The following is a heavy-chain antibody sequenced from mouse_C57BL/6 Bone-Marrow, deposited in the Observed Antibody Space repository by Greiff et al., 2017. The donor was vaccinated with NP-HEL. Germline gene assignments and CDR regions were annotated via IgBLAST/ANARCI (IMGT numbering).Heavy chain of an antibody. D-gene: IGHD1-1*01. V-gene: IGHV5-6*01. Sequence: EVQRVESGGDLVKPGGSLKLSCAASGFTFSSYGMSWVRQTPDKRLEWVATISSGGSYTYYPDSVKGRFTISRDNAKNTLYLQMCSLKSEDTAMYYCASYFYAMDYWGQGTSVTVSS. J-gene: IGHJ4*01. CDR1: GFTFSSYG. CDR2: ISSGGSYT. CDR3: ASYFYAMDY.